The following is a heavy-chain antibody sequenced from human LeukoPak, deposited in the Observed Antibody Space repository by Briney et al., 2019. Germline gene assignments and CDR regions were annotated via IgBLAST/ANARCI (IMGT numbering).Heavy chain of an antibody. D-gene: IGHD1-26*01. J-gene: IGHJ4*02. V-gene: IGHV4-30-2*01. CDR3: ARETQELILVGATKGSLDY. CDR1: GGSISSGGYY. Sequence: SETLSLTCTVSGGSISSGGYYWSWIRQPPGKGLEWIGYIYHSGSTYYNPSLKSRVTISVDRSKNQFSLKLSSVTAADTAVYYCARETQELILVGATKGSLDYWGQGTLVTVSS. CDR2: IYHSGST.